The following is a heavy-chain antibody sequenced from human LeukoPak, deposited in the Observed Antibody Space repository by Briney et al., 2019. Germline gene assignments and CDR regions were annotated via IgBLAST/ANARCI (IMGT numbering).Heavy chain of an antibody. J-gene: IGHJ3*02. CDR1: GGSISSSSYY. CDR2: IYYSGST. V-gene: IGHV4-39*01. CDR3: ARRGRVEYSSSSYAFDI. D-gene: IGHD6-6*01. Sequence: SETLSLTCTVSGGSISSSSYYWGWIRQPPGKGLEWIGNIYYSGSTYYNPSLKSRVTIPVDTSKNQFSLKLSSVTAADTAVYYCARRGRVEYSSSSYAFDIWGQGTMVTVSS.